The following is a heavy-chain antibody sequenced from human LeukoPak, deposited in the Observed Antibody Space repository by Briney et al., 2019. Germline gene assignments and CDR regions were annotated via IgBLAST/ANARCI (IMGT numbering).Heavy chain of an antibody. J-gene: IGHJ4*02. CDR1: GFTFSSYA. CDR3: ARLPTYFGGGSGYYDY. D-gene: IGHD3-22*01. CDR2: ISYDGSNK. Sequence: GGSLRLSCAASGFTFSSYAMPWVRQAPGKGLEWVAVISYDGSNKYYADSVKGRFTISRDNSKNTLYLQMNSLRAEDTAVYYCARLPTYFGGGSGYYDYWGQGTLVTVSS. V-gene: IGHV3-30-3*01.